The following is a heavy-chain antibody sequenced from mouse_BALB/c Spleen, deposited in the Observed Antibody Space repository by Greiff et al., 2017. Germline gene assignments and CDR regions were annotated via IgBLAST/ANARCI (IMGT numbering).Heavy chain of an antibody. CDR3: ARSGLGLRFAY. D-gene: IGHD3-1*01. V-gene: IGHV3-2*02. Sequence: EVKLVESGPGLVKPSQSLSLTCTVTGYSITSDYAWNWIRQFPGNKLEWMGYISYSGSTSYNPSLKSRISITRDTSKNQFFLQLNSVTTEDTATYYCARSGLGLRFAYWGQGTLVTVSA. J-gene: IGHJ3*01. CDR1: GYSITSDYA. CDR2: ISYSGST.